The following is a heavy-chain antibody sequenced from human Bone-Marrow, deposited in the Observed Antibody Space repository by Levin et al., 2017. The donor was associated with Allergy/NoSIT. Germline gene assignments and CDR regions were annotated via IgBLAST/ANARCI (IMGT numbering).Heavy chain of an antibody. Sequence: GGSLRLSCAASGFTFSGSEMNWVRQAPGKGLEWISYISPTAGTITYADSVRGRFTISRDSAKNSLSLQMNSLRDEDTALYYWARVLNGGDCGRLDYWGQGTLVTVSS. CDR1: GFTFSGSE. CDR2: ISPTAGTI. D-gene: IGHD2-21*02. J-gene: IGHJ4*02. V-gene: IGHV3-48*03. CDR3: ARVLNGGDCGRLDY.